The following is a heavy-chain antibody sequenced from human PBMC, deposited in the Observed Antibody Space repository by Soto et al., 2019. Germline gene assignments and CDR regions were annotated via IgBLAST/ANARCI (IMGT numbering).Heavy chain of an antibody. J-gene: IGHJ3*02. CDR1: GFTFSSYS. D-gene: IGHD2-21*02. V-gene: IGHV3-21*03. Sequence: GGSLRLSCAASGFTFSSYSMNWVRQAPGKGLEWVSSISSSSSYIYYADSVKGRFTISRDNAKYSLYLQMNSLRAEDRAGYYCARGSYCGGDCYSFMGAFDIWGQGTMVTVSS. CDR2: ISSSSSYI. CDR3: ARGSYCGGDCYSFMGAFDI.